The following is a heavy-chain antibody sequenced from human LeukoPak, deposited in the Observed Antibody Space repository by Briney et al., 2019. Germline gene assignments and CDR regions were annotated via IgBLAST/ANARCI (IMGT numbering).Heavy chain of an antibody. V-gene: IGHV1-2*02. CDR1: GYGFTNFG. J-gene: IGHJ4*02. CDR3: ARGVVYYRLDF. CDR2: TNPTSGDT. Sequence: GASVKVSCKASGYGFTNFGITWVRQAPGQGLEWMGWTNPTSGDTNYAQRFQGRVTMTRDTSTSTAYMELSGLRSDDTAIYYCARGVVYYRLDFWGQGALVAVSS. D-gene: IGHD3-22*01.